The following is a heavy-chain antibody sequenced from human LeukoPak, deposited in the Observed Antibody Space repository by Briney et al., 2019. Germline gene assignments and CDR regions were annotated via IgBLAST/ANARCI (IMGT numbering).Heavy chain of an antibody. J-gene: IGHJ6*03. CDR3: AGLRRAYYYYMDV. V-gene: IGHV3-21*06. CDR1: EVTFSTYT. CDR2: ISGSGNYI. Sequence: GGSLRLSCAASEVTFSTYTMTWVRQAPGKGLEWVSSISGSGNYIYYADSLKGRFTISRDNANNLLFLQMSSLRAEDTAVYFCAGLRRAYYYYMDVWGKGTTVTVSS.